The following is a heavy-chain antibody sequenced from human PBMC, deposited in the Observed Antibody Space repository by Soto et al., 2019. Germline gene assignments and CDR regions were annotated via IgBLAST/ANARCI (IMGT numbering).Heavy chain of an antibody. Sequence: GGSLRLSCAASGFTFSSYGMHWVRQAPGKGLEWVAVIWYDGSNKYYADSVKGRFAISRDNSKNTLYLQMNSLRAEDTAVYYCARLVTGIVPNYYYYMDVWGKGTTVTVSS. V-gene: IGHV3-33*01. CDR2: IWYDGSNK. D-gene: IGHD2-15*01. CDR3: ARLVTGIVPNYYYYMDV. J-gene: IGHJ6*03. CDR1: GFTFSSYG.